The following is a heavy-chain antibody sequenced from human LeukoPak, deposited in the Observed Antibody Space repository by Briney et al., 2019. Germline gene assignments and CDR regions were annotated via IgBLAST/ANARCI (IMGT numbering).Heavy chain of an antibody. V-gene: IGHV4-59*01. J-gene: IGHJ2*01. CDR2: IYYSGST. CDR3: ASGIAAAADWYFDL. Sequence: SETLSHTCTVSGGSISSYYWSWIRQPPGKGLEWIGYIYYSGSTNYNPSLKSRVTISVDTSKNQFSLKLSSVTAADTAVYYCASGIAAAADWYFDLWGRGTLVTVSS. CDR1: GGSISSYY. D-gene: IGHD6-13*01.